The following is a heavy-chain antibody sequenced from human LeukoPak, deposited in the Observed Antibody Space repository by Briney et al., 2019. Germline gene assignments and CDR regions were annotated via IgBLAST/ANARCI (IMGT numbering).Heavy chain of an antibody. J-gene: IGHJ4*02. Sequence: ASVKVSCKASGGTFTGYYMHWVRQAPGQGLEWMGWINPNSGGTNYAQKFQGRVTMTRDTSISTAYMELSRLRSDDTAVYYCARVRGPPARYCSSTSCYALDYWGQGTLVTVSS. CDR3: ARVRGPPARYCSSTSCYALDY. D-gene: IGHD2-2*01. CDR2: INPNSGGT. V-gene: IGHV1-2*02. CDR1: GGTFTGYY.